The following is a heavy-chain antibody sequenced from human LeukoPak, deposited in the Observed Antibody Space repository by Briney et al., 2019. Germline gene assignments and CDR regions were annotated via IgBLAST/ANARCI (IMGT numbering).Heavy chain of an antibody. CDR1: GFTFSSSA. D-gene: IGHD3-3*01. CDR3: AKDKDFWSGYYRGVPFYYGMDV. V-gene: IGHV3-23*01. Sequence: GGSLRLSCATSGFTFSSSAMSWVRQPPGKGLAWVSTISGSGGGTYYADSVKGRFTISRDNSKNTLYLQMNSLRAEDTAVYYCAKDKDFWSGYYRGVPFYYGMDVWGQGTTVTVSS. J-gene: IGHJ6*02. CDR2: ISGSGGGT.